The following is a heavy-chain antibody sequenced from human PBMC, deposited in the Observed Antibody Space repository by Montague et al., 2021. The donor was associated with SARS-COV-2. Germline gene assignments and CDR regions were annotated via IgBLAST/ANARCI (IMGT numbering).Heavy chain of an antibody. D-gene: IGHD2-2*01. CDR2: VLYTVYT. Sequence: SETLSLTCGVSGASISSNTWWSWVRQSPGKGLWCSGEVLYTVYTXXNPXXXSLLTISFNKSKNQVSLRLTSVTAAATAVYYCATVERGCSATSCYLSSWGPGTLVTVSS. CDR1: GASISSNTW. V-gene: IGHV4-4*02. J-gene: IGHJ4*02. CDR3: ATVERGCSATSCYLSS.